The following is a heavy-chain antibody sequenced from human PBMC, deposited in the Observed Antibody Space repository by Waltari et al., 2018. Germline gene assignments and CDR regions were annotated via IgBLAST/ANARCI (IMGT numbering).Heavy chain of an antibody. CDR3: AADRGRGIYFDY. Sequence: HPRKWVEWSGRIHQVGSTNYNPSLDGRAILSIDTSKVRQSLMLTSATAAETAVYYCAADRGRGIYFDYWGQGTLVTVSP. J-gene: IGHJ4*02. D-gene: IGHD2-15*01. CDR2: IHQVGST. V-gene: IGHV4-34*01.